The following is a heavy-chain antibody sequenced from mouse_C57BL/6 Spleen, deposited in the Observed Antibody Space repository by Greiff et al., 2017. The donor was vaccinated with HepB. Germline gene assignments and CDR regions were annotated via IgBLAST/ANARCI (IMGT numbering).Heavy chain of an antibody. Sequence: QVQLKQSGAELARPGASVKLSCKASGYTFTSYGISWVKQRTGQGLEWIGEIYPRSGNTYYNEKFKGKATLTADKSSSTAYMELRSLTSEDSAVYICARKDYGSSYYFDYWGQGTTLTVSS. CDR2: IYPRSGNT. D-gene: IGHD1-1*01. V-gene: IGHV1-81*01. CDR1: GYTFTSYG. J-gene: IGHJ2*01. CDR3: ARKDYGSSYYFDY.